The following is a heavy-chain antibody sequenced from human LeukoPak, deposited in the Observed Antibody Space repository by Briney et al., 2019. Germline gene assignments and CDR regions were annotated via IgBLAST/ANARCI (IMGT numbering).Heavy chain of an antibody. J-gene: IGHJ3*02. CDR1: GFTFSSYW. V-gene: IGHV3-74*01. D-gene: IGHD1-14*01. CDR2: IKTVGGTT. CDR3: ARCVPGTGPDI. Sequence: GGSLRLSCAASGFTFSSYWMHWVRQAPGKGLVWVSRIKTVGGTTDHAGSVKGRFSTSRDTAEHTTYMQRNRLRVAETAVNYCARCVPGTGPDIWGLGTMVTVSS.